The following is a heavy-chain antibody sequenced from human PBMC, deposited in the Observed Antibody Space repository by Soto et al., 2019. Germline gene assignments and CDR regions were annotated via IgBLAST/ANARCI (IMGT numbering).Heavy chain of an antibody. V-gene: IGHV4-59*01. CDR2: IYYSGST. CDR3: AGDSSGCNNWFDP. Sequence: SETLSLTCTVSGGSISSYYWSWIRQPPGKGLELIGYIYYSGSTNYNPSLKSRVTISVDTSKNQFSLKLSSVTAADTAVYYCAGDSSGCNNWFDPWGQGTLVTVSS. D-gene: IGHD3-22*01. J-gene: IGHJ5*02. CDR1: GGSISSYY.